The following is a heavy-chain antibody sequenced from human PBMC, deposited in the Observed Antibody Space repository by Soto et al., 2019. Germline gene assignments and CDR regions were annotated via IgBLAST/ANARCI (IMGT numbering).Heavy chain of an antibody. Sequence: QVTLKESGPVLVKPSETRTLTCSVSGFSLSDTTMGVSWIRQPPRKALEWLAHIFSNDEKSYSTSLKTRLTISKDTPRSQVVLTMTNMDPVDTATYYCARIHSITWGSYFYGMDVWGQGTTVTVSS. CDR1: GFSLSDTTMG. V-gene: IGHV2-26*01. J-gene: IGHJ6*02. CDR3: ARIHSITWGSYFYGMDV. D-gene: IGHD3-16*01. CDR2: IFSNDEK.